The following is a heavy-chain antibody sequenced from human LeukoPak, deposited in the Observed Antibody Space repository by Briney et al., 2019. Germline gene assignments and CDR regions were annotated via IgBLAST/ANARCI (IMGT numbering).Heavy chain of an antibody. D-gene: IGHD2-15*01. V-gene: IGHV3-30-3*01. CDR1: GFIFRSYA. Sequence: GGSLRHSSAAPGFIFRSYAMHSVRQAPGKGLEWVAAVSYDGSNEYYAYSVKGRFTISRDNSKNTLYVQMNSLRAADTAVYYCARGGTLPDYWGQGTLVTVSS. J-gene: IGHJ4*02. CDR3: ARGGTLPDY. CDR2: VSYDGSNE.